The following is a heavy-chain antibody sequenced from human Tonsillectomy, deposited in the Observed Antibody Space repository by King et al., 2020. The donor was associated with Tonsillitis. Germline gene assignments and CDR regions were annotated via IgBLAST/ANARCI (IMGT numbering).Heavy chain of an antibody. Sequence: EVQLVESGGGLVQPGRSLRLSCAASGFTFDDYAMHWVRQAPGKGLEWVSGISWNSGSIGYADSVKGRFTISRDNAKNSLYLQMNSLRAEDTAMYYCAKEITIAVAGTLVYWGQGTLVTVSS. CDR1: GFTFDDYA. D-gene: IGHD6-19*01. V-gene: IGHV3-9*01. CDR3: AKEITIAVAGTLVY. CDR2: ISWNSGSI. J-gene: IGHJ4*02.